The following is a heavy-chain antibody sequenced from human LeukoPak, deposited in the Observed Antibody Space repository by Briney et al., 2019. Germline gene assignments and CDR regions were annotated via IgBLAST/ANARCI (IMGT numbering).Heavy chain of an antibody. Sequence: PSETLSLTCTVSGGSISSSSYYWSWIRQPAGKGLEWIGRIYTSGSTNYNPSLKSRVTMSVDTSKNQFSLKLSSVTAADTAVYYCARGIPGVEGYSSSWYLDYWGQGTLVTVSS. CDR2: IYTSGST. J-gene: IGHJ4*02. V-gene: IGHV4-61*02. CDR3: ARGIPGVEGYSSSWYLDY. CDR1: GGSISSSSYY. D-gene: IGHD6-13*01.